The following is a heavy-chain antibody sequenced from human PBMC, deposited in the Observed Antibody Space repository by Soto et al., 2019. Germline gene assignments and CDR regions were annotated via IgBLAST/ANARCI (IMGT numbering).Heavy chain of an antibody. CDR1: GFTFSSYA. V-gene: IGHV3-23*01. CDR2: ISGSGGST. D-gene: IGHD3-22*01. Sequence: GGSLRLSCAASGFTFSSYAMSWVRQAPGRGLEWVSAISGSGGSTYYADSVKGRFAMSRDNSKNTLYVQMNSLRVDDTAVYYCAKGLLYDSRNYYSDFWGQGTLVTVSS. J-gene: IGHJ4*02. CDR3: AKGLLYDSRNYYSDF.